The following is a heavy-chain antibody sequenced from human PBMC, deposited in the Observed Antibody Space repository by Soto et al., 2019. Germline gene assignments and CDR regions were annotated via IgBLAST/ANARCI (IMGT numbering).Heavy chain of an antibody. CDR2: IWFDGSNK. V-gene: IGHV3-33*01. Sequence: GGALRLSRSPSGFTLISYCMHWVRQAPGKGLEWVAVIWFDGSNKFYADSVKGRFTISRDNSKNTVSLQMNSLRDEDSAAYYCATTGPYWGQGTLVTVSS. CDR3: ATTGPY. CDR1: GFTLISYC. J-gene: IGHJ4*02.